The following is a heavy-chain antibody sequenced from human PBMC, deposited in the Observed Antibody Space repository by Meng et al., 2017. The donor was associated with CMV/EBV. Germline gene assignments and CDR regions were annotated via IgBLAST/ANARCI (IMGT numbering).Heavy chain of an antibody. CDR1: GGSISSSSYY. CDR3: AGDNGACPGRPYYYYGMDV. D-gene: IGHD2-8*01. J-gene: IGHJ6*02. V-gene: IGHV4-39*07. Sequence: SETLSLTCTVSGGSISSSSYYWGWIRQPPGKGLEWIGSIYYSGSTYYNPSLQRRVTISVDTSKNQFSLKLSSVTAAATAVYYCAGDNGACPGRPYYYYGMDVWGQGTTVTVSS. CDR2: IYYSGST.